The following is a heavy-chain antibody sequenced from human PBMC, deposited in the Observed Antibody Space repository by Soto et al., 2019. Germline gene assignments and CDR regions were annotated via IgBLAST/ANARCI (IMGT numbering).Heavy chain of an antibody. V-gene: IGHV4-59*08. Sequence: QVQLQESGPGLVKPSETLSLTCTVSGGSISSYYWSWLRQPPGKGLEWIGYIYYSGSNNYNPSLKSRITISVDTSKNHSSLKRSSVTAADTSVYYCARHFSGAAMRYLIDYWGQGTLVSASS. CDR3: ARHFSGAAMRYLIDY. J-gene: IGHJ4*02. D-gene: IGHD5-18*01. CDR2: IYYSGSN. CDR1: GGSISSYY.